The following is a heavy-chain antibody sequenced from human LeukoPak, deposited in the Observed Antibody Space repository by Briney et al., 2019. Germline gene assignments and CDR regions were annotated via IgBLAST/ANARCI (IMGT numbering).Heavy chain of an antibody. CDR1: GFTVDSNY. Sequence: GGSLRLSCAASGFTVDSNYLSWVRQAPGKGLEWVSTIYTGGNTYYAASVKGQFTISRDFSKNTVFLHMNSLRAEDTAMYYCARGDDSGYYDYFDYWGQGALVTISS. CDR2: IYTGGNT. CDR3: ARGDDSGYYDYFDY. V-gene: IGHV3-53*01. J-gene: IGHJ4*02. D-gene: IGHD3-22*01.